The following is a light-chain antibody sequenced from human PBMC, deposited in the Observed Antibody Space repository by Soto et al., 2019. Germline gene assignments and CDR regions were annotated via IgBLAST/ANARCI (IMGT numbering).Light chain of an antibody. CDR3: QHYDRAPMWT. J-gene: IGKJ1*01. Sequence: EVVLTQSPGTLSLSPGERATLSCRASQSVSSSYLAWYQQKPAQAPRLLIYGASSRATGIPDRFSGSGSGTDFTLTISRLEPEDFAVYYCQHYDRAPMWTFGQGTKVDIK. V-gene: IGKV3-20*01. CDR2: GAS. CDR1: QSVSSSY.